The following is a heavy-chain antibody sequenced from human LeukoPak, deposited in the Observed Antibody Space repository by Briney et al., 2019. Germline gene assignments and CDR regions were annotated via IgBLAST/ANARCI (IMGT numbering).Heavy chain of an antibody. CDR1: GFTFSSYA. J-gene: IGHJ4*02. V-gene: IGHV3-23*01. Sequence: QPGGSLRLSCAASGFTFSSYAMSWVRQAPGKGLEWVSAISGSGGSTYYADSVKGRFTISRDNSKNTLYLQMNSLRAEDTAVYYCAKLYYDFWSGYSNPAELYYFDYWGQGTLVTVSS. D-gene: IGHD3-3*01. CDR3: AKLYYDFWSGYSNPAELYYFDY. CDR2: ISGSGGST.